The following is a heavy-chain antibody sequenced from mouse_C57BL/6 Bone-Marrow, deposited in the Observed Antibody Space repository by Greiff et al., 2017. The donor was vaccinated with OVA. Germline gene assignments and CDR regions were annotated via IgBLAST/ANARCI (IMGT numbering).Heavy chain of an antibody. CDR3: GRRITWLRRRGYAMDY. Sequence: QVQLQQPGAELVKPGASVKLSCKASGYTFTSYWMQWVKQRPGQGLEWIGEIDPSDSYTNYNQKFKGKATLTVDTSSSTAYMQLSSLTSEDSAVYYWGRRITWLRRRGYAMDYWGQGTSVTVSS. V-gene: IGHV1-50*01. CDR2: IDPSDSYT. D-gene: IGHD2-2*01. J-gene: IGHJ4*01. CDR1: GYTFTSYW.